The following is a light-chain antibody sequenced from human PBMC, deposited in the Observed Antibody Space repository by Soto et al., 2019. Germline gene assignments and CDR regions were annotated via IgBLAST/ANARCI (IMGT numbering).Light chain of an antibody. CDR2: DAS. J-gene: IGKJ4*01. CDR1: QSASRNY. CDR3: QQYGSSPPVT. Sequence: EIVLTQSPATLSLSPGERATLSCGASQSASRNYLAWFQQKPGLAPRLVIYDASTRATGIPDRFSGSGSGTDFTLTISRLEPEDFAVYYCQQYGSSPPVTFGGGTKVEIK. V-gene: IGKV3D-20*01.